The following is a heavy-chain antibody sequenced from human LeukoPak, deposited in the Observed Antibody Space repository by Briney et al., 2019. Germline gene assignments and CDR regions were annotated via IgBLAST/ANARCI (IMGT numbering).Heavy chain of an antibody. CDR2: IYHSGST. CDR1: GGSISSSNW. J-gene: IGHJ6*04. CDR3: ARDLGQWPSGMDV. Sequence: SETLSLTCAVSGGSISSSNWWSWVRQPPGKGLEWIGEIYHSGSTNYNPSLKSRVTISVDKSKNQFSLKLSSVTAADTAVYYCARDLGQWPSGMDVWGKGTTVTVSS. V-gene: IGHV4-4*02. D-gene: IGHD3-16*01.